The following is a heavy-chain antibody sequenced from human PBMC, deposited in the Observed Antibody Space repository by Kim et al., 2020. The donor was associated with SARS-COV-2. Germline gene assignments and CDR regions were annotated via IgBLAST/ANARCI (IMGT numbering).Heavy chain of an antibody. D-gene: IGHD3-10*01. J-gene: IGHJ5*02. CDR3: AREGSGSYNWLDP. Sequence: YSRTWKGRVTISRDTAATTAYMELSSLTSKDTAVYYCAREGSGSYNWLDPWGQGTLVTVSS. V-gene: IGHV1-3*01.